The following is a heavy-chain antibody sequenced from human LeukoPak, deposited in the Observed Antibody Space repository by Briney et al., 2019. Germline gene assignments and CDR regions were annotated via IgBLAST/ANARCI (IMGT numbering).Heavy chain of an antibody. Sequence: ASETLSLTCIVSNGSIGGNYWSWIRQPPGKGLEWIGYIYYSGSTNYNPSLKSRVTISVDTSKNQFSLKLSSVTAADTAVYYCARGEAGSLDYWGQGTLVTVSS. J-gene: IGHJ4*02. CDR1: NGSIGGNY. D-gene: IGHD6-13*01. V-gene: IGHV4-59*01. CDR3: ARGEAGSLDY. CDR2: IYYSGST.